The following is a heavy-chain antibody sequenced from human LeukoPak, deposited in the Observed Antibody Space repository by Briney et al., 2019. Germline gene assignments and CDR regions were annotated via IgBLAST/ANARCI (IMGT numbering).Heavy chain of an antibody. CDR1: GFTFSDYH. CDR3: ARVGKWELFSPYDYYMDV. J-gene: IGHJ6*03. D-gene: IGHD3-10*01. CDR2: ISSSATTI. Sequence: GGSLRLSCAASGFTFSDYHMSWIRQAPGKGLEWVSYISSSATTIYYAESVKGRFTISRDNAKSSLYLQMNSLRAEDTAVYYCARVGKWELFSPYDYYMDVWGKGTTVTISS. V-gene: IGHV3-11*01.